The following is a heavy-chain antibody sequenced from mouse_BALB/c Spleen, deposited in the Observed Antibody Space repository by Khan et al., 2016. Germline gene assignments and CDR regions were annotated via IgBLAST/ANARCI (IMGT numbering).Heavy chain of an antibody. CDR1: GFNIKDTY. V-gene: IGHV14-3*02. Sequence: VQLQQSGAELVKPGASVKLSCTVPGFNIKDTYMHWVKHRPAQGMVWSGRIDPANGNTNYDQKFQGKASITAEHSSNPAYLQLSSVTSEDTAVYDCARSTDYRGQVTTLTVST. CDR3: ARSTDY. J-gene: IGHJ2*01. CDR2: IDPANGNT.